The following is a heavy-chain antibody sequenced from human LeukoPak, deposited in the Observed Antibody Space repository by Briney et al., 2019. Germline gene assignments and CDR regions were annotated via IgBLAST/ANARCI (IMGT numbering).Heavy chain of an antibody. CDR3: AKALPYYDFWSGHGVYFDY. CDR2: ISGSGGST. J-gene: IGHJ4*02. CDR1: GFTFSSYA. Sequence: GGSLRLSCAAPGFTFSSYAMSWVRQAPGKGLEWVSAISGSGGSTYYADSVKGRFTISRDNSKNTLYLQMNSLRAEDTAVYYCAKALPYYDFWSGHGVYFDYWGQGTLVTVSS. V-gene: IGHV3-23*01. D-gene: IGHD3-3*01.